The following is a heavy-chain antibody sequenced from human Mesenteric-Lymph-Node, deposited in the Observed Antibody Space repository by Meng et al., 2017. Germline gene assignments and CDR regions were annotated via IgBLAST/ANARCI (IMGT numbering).Heavy chain of an antibody. D-gene: IGHD3-22*01. CDR3: ARDSGAFYFGSTAYQNWFDP. V-gene: IGHV4-4*07. J-gene: IGHJ5*02. CDR1: GCSISSYY. Sequence: LQGSGHGPVKPSETLSLTCPGSGCSISSYYWSWIRQPAGKGLEWIGRIYTSGSTNYNPSLKSRVTMSVDTSKNQFSLKLSSVTAADTAVYFCARDSGAFYFGSTAYQNWFDPWGQGTLVTVSS. CDR2: IYTSGST.